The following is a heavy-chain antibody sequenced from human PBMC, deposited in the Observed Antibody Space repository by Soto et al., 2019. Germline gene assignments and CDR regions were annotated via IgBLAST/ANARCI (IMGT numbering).Heavy chain of an antibody. J-gene: IGHJ4*02. CDR3: ARSGTPMYSSSRYYFDY. CDR2: IWYDGSNK. CDR1: GFTFSSYG. V-gene: IGHV3-33*01. D-gene: IGHD6-13*01. Sequence: GGSLRLSCAASGFTFSSYGMHWVRQAPGKGLEWVAVIWYDGSNKYYADSVKGRFTISRDNSKNTLYQQMNSLRAEDTAVYYCARSGTPMYSSSRYYFDYWGQGTLVTVSS.